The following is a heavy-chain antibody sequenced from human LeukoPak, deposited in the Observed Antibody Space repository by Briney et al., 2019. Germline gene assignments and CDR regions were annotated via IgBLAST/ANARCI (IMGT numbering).Heavy chain of an antibody. CDR1: GFAVSNNY. V-gene: IGHV3-21*01. D-gene: IGHD6-13*01. J-gene: IGHJ3*02. CDR3: ATGYSRLYDAFDI. CDR2: ISSSSSYI. Sequence: GGSLRLSCAASGFAVSNNYMTWVRQAPGKGLEWVSSISSSSSYIYYADSVKGRFTISRDNAKNSLYLQMNSLRAEDTAVYYRATGYSRLYDAFDIWGQGTMVTVSS.